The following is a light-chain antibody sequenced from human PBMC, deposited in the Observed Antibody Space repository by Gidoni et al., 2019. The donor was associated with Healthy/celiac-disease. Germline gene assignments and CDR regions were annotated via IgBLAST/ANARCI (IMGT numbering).Light chain of an antibody. J-gene: IGLJ2*01. Sequence: SYELTQPPSVSVSPGQTASITCSGDKLGDKYACWYQQKPGQSPVLVIYQDSKRPSGIPERFSGSNSGNTATLTISGTQARDEADYYCQAGDSSNVVFGGGTKLTVL. CDR3: QAGDSSNVV. CDR1: KLGDKY. CDR2: QDS. V-gene: IGLV3-1*01.